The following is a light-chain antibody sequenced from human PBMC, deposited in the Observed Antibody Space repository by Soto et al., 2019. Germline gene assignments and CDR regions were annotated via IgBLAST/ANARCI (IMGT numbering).Light chain of an antibody. CDR3: QQYGSSPPFT. CDR2: GAS. V-gene: IGKV3-20*01. CDR1: QSVSSSY. Sequence: EIVLTQSPGTLSLSPGERATPSCRASQSVSSSYLAWYQQKPGQAPRLLIYGASSRATGIPDRFGGSGSGTDFTLTISRLEPEDFAVYYCQQYGSSPPFTFGQGTKVDIK. J-gene: IGKJ1*01.